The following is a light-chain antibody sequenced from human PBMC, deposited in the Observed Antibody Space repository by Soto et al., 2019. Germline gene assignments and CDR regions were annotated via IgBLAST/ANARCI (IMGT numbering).Light chain of an antibody. CDR3: QQRSNWPPLT. V-gene: IGKV3-11*01. Sequence: VMTQPPATLSLSTGERATLSCSASQSVSSYLAWYQQKPGQAPRLLIYDASNRATGIPARFSGSGSGTDFTLTISSLEPEDFAVYYCQQRSNWPPLTFGGGTKVGI. J-gene: IGKJ4*01. CDR2: DAS. CDR1: QSVSSY.